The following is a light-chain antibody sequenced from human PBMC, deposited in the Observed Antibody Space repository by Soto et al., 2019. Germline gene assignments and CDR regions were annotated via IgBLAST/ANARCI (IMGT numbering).Light chain of an antibody. Sequence: EIVLTHTPATLSLSPRERATLSCSASQSVYTYFAWYQQKPGQAPRLLIYDASNRATGIPARFSGSGSETDFTLTISSLEPEDFAVYYCQQRSAWPLTFGQGTKVEIK. CDR1: QSVYTY. J-gene: IGKJ1*01. V-gene: IGKV3-11*01. CDR3: QQRSAWPLT. CDR2: DAS.